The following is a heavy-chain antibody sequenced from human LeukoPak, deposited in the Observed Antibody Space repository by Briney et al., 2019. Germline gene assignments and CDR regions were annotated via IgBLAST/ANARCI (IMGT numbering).Heavy chain of an antibody. CDR1: GYTFTSYG. Sequence: ASVKVSCKASGYTFTSYGISWVRQAPGQGLEWMGWISAYNGNTNYAQKLQGRVTMTTDTSTSTAYMELRSLRSDDTAVYYCARDSGSLTAGYYYYGMDVWGQGTTVTVSS. J-gene: IGHJ6*02. CDR2: ISAYNGNT. V-gene: IGHV1-18*01. D-gene: IGHD1-26*01. CDR3: ARDSGSLTAGYYYYGMDV.